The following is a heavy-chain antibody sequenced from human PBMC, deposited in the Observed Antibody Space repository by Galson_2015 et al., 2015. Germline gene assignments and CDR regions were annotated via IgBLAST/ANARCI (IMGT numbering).Heavy chain of an antibody. CDR1: GFTFSNYS. J-gene: IGHJ3*02. D-gene: IGHD2-15*01. V-gene: IGHV3-48*02. CDR2: ITSRSSTI. CDR3: ARDLGYRSGTSCYSVGAFDI. Sequence: SLRLSCAASGFTFSNYSMSWVRQAPGKGPEWISYITSRSSTIYYSDSVKGRFTISRDNAKNSLYLEMKSLRDEDTALYYCARDLGYRSGTSCYSVGAFDIWGQGTMVTVSS.